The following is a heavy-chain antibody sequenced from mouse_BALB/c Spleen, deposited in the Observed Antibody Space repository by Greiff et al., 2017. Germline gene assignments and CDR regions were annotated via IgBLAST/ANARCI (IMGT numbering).Heavy chain of an antibody. Sequence: EVKLQESGGGLVQPGGSMKLSCEASGFTFSSYWMPWVRQSPGKGLEWVAEIRFKSDNYATHHAESVKGKFTISRDDSKSRLYLQMNSLRAEDTGIYYCTEVASCCAMDYWGQGTSVTVSS. J-gene: IGHJ4*01. D-gene: IGHD6-1*01. CDR1: GFTFSSYW. V-gene: IGHV6-6*02. CDR2: IRFKSDNYAT. CDR3: TEVASCCAMDY.